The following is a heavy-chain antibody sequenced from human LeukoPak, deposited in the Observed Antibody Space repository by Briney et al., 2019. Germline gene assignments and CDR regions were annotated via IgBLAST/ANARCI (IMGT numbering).Heavy chain of an antibody. J-gene: IGHJ6*03. Sequence: PGGSLRLSCAASGFTLSTYAMSWVRQTPGKGLGWVAATSSSDTGTYHADSVRGRFTISRDNSKNTLYLQMNSLRAEDTAVYYCAKDNYLPSWTHYYYYMDVWGKGTTVTISS. D-gene: IGHD5-24*01. CDR3: AKDNYLPSWTHYYYYMDV. V-gene: IGHV3-23*01. CDR1: GFTLSTYA. CDR2: TSSSDTGT.